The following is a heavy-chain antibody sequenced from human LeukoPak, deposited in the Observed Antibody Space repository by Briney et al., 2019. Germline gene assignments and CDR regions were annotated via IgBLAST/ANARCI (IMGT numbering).Heavy chain of an antibody. CDR1: GFTFSSYS. Sequence: PGGSLGLSCAASGFTFSSYSMNWVRQAPGKGLEWVSSISSSSSYIYYADSVKGRFTISRDNAKNSLYLQMNSLRAEDTAVYYCARDKYDFWSGSYPYYMDVWGKGTTVTVSS. CDR2: ISSSSSYI. D-gene: IGHD3-3*01. J-gene: IGHJ6*03. CDR3: ARDKYDFWSGSYPYYMDV. V-gene: IGHV3-21*01.